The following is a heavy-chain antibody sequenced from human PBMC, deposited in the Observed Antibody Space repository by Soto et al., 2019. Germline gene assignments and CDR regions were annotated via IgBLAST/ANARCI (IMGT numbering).Heavy chain of an antibody. D-gene: IGHD2-8*01. CDR3: PSLYCTNGVCYFDY. V-gene: IGHV3-15*01. Sequence: GGSLRLSCAASGFTFSNAWMSWVRQAPGKGLEWVGRIKSKTDGGTTDYAAPVKGRFTISRDDSKNTLYLQMNSLKTEDTAVYYCPSLYCTNGVCYFDYWGQGTLVTVSS. J-gene: IGHJ4*02. CDR1: GFTFSNAW. CDR2: IKSKTDGGTT.